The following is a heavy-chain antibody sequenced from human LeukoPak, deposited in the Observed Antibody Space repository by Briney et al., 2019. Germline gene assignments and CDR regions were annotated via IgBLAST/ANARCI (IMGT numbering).Heavy chain of an antibody. V-gene: IGHV4-39*01. D-gene: IGHD3-3*01. Sequence: SETLSLTCTVSGGSISSSSYYWGWIRQPPGKGLEWIGSIYYSGSTYYNPSLKSRVTISVDTSKNQFSLKLSSVTAADTAVYYCARRSVGSGYFDYWGQGTLVTVSS. CDR2: IYYSGST. J-gene: IGHJ4*02. CDR1: GGSISSSSYY. CDR3: ARRSVGSGYFDY.